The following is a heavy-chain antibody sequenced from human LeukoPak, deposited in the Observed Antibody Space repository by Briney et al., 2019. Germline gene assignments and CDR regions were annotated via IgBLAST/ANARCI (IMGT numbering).Heavy chain of an antibody. Sequence: ASVKVSCKASGYTFTGYYIHWVRQAPGQGLEWMGWINPNSGGTNYAQKFQGRVTMTRDTSISTAYMELSRLRSDDTAVYYCARVGRIAARPEGWFDPWGQGTLVTVFS. J-gene: IGHJ5*02. D-gene: IGHD6-6*01. CDR1: GYTFTGYY. CDR3: ARVGRIAARPEGWFDP. CDR2: INPNSGGT. V-gene: IGHV1-2*02.